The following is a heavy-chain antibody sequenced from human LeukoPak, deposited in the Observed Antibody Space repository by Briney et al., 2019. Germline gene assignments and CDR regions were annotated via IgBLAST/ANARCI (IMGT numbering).Heavy chain of an antibody. Sequence: PGGSLRLSCAASGFTFSSYAMHWVRQAPGKGLEWVAVITYDGSNKYYADSVKGRFTISRDNSKNTVYLQMNSLRAEDTALYYCVRDRSGSWAFDFWGQGTLVTVSS. V-gene: IGHV3-30-3*01. CDR2: ITYDGSNK. CDR3: VRDRSGSWAFDF. J-gene: IGHJ4*02. CDR1: GFTFSSYA. D-gene: IGHD3-10*01.